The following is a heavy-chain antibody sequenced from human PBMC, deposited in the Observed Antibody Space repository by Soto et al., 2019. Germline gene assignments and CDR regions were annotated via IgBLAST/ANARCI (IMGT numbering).Heavy chain of an antibody. CDR3: ARLTSGWGEGYYYYGMDV. V-gene: IGHV4-61*01. Sequence: PSETLSLTCAVSGAYVSSGSYYWTWIRQPPGKGLEWIGYIYYSGSTNYNPSLKSRVTISVDTSKNQFSLKLSSVTAADTAVYYCARLTSGWGEGYYYYGMDVWGQGTTVTVSS. D-gene: IGHD6-19*01. CDR2: IYYSGST. CDR1: GAYVSSGSYY. J-gene: IGHJ6*02.